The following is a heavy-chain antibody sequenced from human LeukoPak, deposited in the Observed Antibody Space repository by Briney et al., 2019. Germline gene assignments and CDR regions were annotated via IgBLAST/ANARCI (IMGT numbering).Heavy chain of an antibody. Sequence: EYLQLPCYASGYYFTTYWLTSVRPMTGKGLECMGRLFPSDYYTNSSPSFQGHVTLSPDKSNDTAYLEWSSLKAADTAMYYCARLFGGSGWYDYYGMDVWGQGTTVTVSS. V-gene: IGHV5-10-1*01. CDR3: ARLFGGSGWYDYYGMDV. CDR2: LFPSDYYT. J-gene: IGHJ6*02. D-gene: IGHD6-19*01. CDR1: GYYFTTYW.